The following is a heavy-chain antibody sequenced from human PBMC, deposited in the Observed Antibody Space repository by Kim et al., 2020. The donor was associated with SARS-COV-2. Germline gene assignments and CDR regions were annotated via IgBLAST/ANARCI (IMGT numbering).Heavy chain of an antibody. D-gene: IGHD3-9*01. V-gene: IGHV4-39*01. CDR1: GGSISSSSYY. Sequence: SETLSLTCTVSGGSISSSSYYWGWIRQPPGKGLEWIGSIYYSGSTYYNPSLKSRVTISVDTSKKQFSLKMSSGTAADTAVYYCARLRYFDWLLPDDYYYYYYGMDVWGQGTTVSVSS. J-gene: IGHJ6*02. CDR3: ARLRYFDWLLPDDYYYYYYGMDV. CDR2: IYYSGST.